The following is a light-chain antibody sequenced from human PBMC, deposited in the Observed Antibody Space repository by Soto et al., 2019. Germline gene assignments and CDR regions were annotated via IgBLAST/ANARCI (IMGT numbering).Light chain of an antibody. CDR1: NSNVGSNT. CDR3: AAWDDSLNFVV. Sequence: QSVLTQPPSASGTPGQRVTISCSGSNSNVGSNTVNWYQQLPGTAPKLLINSSNQRPSGVPDRFSGSKSGTSASLAISGLQYEDEPDYYCAAWDDSLNFVVFGRGTKLTVL. CDR2: SSN. J-gene: IGLJ2*01. V-gene: IGLV1-44*01.